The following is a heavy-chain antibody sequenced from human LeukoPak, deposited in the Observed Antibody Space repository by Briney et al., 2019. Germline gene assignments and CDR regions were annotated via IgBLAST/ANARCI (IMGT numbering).Heavy chain of an antibody. D-gene: IGHD3-3*01. CDR2: ITKKGSET. CDR1: GFTFSNSW. Sequence: GGSLRLSCAASGFTFSNSWMSWVRQAPGKGLEWVAYITKKGSETYYVDSVKGRFTITKDNARNSLFLQMNSLRAEDTAVYYCAKDPRITIFGVVIIDGFDYWGQGTLVTVSS. J-gene: IGHJ4*02. V-gene: IGHV3-7*03. CDR3: AKDPRITIFGVVIIDGFDY.